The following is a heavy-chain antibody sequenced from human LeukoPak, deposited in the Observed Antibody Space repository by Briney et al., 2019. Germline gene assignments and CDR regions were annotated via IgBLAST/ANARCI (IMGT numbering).Heavy chain of an antibody. V-gene: IGHV3-33*06. D-gene: IGHD6-6*01. CDR2: IWYDGSNQ. CDR1: GFTFSSYG. Sequence: GGSLRLSCAASGFTFSSYGMHWVRQAPGKGLEWVAVIWYDGSNQFYADSVKGRFTISRENSQNTVYLHMNSLRGEDTAVYYCAKGSYSSSSGGTDYWGQGSLATVSS. CDR3: AKGSYSSSSGGTDY. J-gene: IGHJ4*02.